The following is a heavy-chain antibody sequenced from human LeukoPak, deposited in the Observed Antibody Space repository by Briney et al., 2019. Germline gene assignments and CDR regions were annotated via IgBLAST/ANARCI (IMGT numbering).Heavy chain of an antibody. D-gene: IGHD3-10*01. V-gene: IGHV1-2*02. Sequence: ASVKVSCKASGYTFTGYYMHWVRQAPGQGLEWMGWINPNSGGTNYAQKFQGRVTMTRDTSISTAYMELSRLRSDDTAVYYCARALQGVTMVRGVIIGPYWGQGTLVTVSS. J-gene: IGHJ4*02. CDR1: GYTFTGYY. CDR3: ARALQGVTMVRGVIIGPY. CDR2: INPNSGGT.